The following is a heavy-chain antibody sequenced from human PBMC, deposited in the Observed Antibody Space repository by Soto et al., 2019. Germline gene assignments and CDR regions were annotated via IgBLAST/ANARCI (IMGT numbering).Heavy chain of an antibody. CDR2: INAGNGNT. J-gene: IGHJ4*02. Sequence: QVQLVQSGAEVKKPGASVKVSCKASGYTFTSYAMHWVRQAPGQRLEWMGWINAGNGNTKYSQKFQGRVTITRDTSASTAYMELSSLRSEDTAVYYCARGPRFGEFEGYYFDYLGQGTLVTVSS. CDR1: GYTFTSYA. CDR3: ARGPRFGEFEGYYFDY. D-gene: IGHD3-10*01. V-gene: IGHV1-3*01.